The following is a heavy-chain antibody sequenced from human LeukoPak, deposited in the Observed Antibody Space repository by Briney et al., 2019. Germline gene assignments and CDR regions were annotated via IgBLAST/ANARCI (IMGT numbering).Heavy chain of an antibody. D-gene: IGHD6-19*01. CDR3: ARVIAVAGKTPSLRPNWFDP. Sequence: KPSETLSLTCSVSGDSISLSFYYWGWIRQPPGKALEWIGSVYYSGTTSYNPSLKSRVIMSVDTSKNQFSLKLSSVTAADTAVYYCARVIAVAGKTPSLRPNWFDPWGQGTLVTVSS. CDR2: VYYSGTT. V-gene: IGHV4-39*07. J-gene: IGHJ5*02. CDR1: GDSISLSFYY.